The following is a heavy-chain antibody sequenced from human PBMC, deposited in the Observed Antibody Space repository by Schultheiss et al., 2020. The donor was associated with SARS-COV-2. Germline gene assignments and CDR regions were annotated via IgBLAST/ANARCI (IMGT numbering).Heavy chain of an antibody. CDR3: ARGATVTTRPYYYYGMDV. D-gene: IGHD4-11*01. CDR2: ISAYNGNT. CDR1: GYTFTGYY. Sequence: ASVKVSCKASGYTFTGYYMHWVRQAPGQGLEWMGWISAYNGNTNYAQKLQGRVTMTRDTSISTAYMELSRLRSDDTAVYYCARGATVTTRPYYYYGMDVWGQGTTVTVSS. J-gene: IGHJ6*02. V-gene: IGHV1-2*02.